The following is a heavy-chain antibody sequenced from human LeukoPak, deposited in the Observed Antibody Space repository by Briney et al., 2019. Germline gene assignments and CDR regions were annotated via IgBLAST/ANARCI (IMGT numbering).Heavy chain of an antibody. D-gene: IGHD3-10*01. CDR3: ARDRITMVRGVKRGNNWFDP. CDR2: INTNTGNP. Sequence: ASVKVSCKASGYTFTGYYMHWARQAPGQGLEWMGWINTNTGNPTYAQGFTGRFVFSLDTSVSTAYLQISSLKAEDTAVYYCARDRITMVRGVKRGNNWFDPWGQGTLVTVSS. V-gene: IGHV7-4-1*02. CDR1: GYTFTGYY. J-gene: IGHJ5*02.